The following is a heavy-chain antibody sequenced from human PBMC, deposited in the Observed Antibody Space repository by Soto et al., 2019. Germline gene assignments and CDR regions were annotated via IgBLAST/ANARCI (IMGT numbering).Heavy chain of an antibody. D-gene: IGHD6-19*01. CDR3: ARDSVAVAGYFDY. Sequence: KTSETLSLTCTVSGGSVSGDTYYWNWIRQPPGKGLEWIGYIYYSGSTTYNPSLKSRVTISVDTSKNQFSLKLSSVTAADTAVYYCARDSVAVAGYFDYWGQGILVTVSS. V-gene: IGHV4-61*01. CDR1: GGSVSGDTYY. CDR2: IYYSGST. J-gene: IGHJ4*02.